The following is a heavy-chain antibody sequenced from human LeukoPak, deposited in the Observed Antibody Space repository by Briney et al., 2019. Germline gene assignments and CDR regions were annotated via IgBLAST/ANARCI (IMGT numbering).Heavy chain of an antibody. D-gene: IGHD2-15*01. V-gene: IGHV3-21*01. CDR2: ISSSSSYI. Sequence: PGGSLRLSCAASGFTFSSYSMNWVRQAPGKGLEWVSSISSSSSYIYYADSVKGRFTISRDNAKNSLYLQMNSLRAEDTAVYYCARVDLGYCSGGSCYSGDYWGQGTLVTVSS. CDR1: GFTFSSYS. CDR3: ARVDLGYCSGGSCYSGDY. J-gene: IGHJ4*02.